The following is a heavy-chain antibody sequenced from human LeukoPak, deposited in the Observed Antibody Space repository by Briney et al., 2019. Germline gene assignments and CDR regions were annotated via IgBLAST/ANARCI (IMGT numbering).Heavy chain of an antibody. J-gene: IGHJ4*02. Sequence: GGSLRLSCAASGFTFSSYEMDWVRQAPGKGLEWVSYISSSGSTIYYADSVKGRFTISRDNAKNSLYLQMNSLRAEDTAVYYCARDAYCGGDCYPDYWGQGTLVTVSS. CDR1: GFTFSSYE. V-gene: IGHV3-48*03. CDR2: ISSSGSTI. CDR3: ARDAYCGGDCYPDY. D-gene: IGHD2-21*02.